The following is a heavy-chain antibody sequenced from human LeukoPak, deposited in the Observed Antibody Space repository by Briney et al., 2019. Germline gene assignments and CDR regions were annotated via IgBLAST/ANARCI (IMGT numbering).Heavy chain of an antibody. CDR2: IYHSGST. V-gene: IGHV4-38-2*02. J-gene: IGHJ6*02. CDR3: ARDRGVVVVTYGMDV. D-gene: IGHD2-15*01. Sequence: PSETLSLTCTVSGYSISSGYYWGWIRQPPGKGLEWIGSIYHSGSTYYNPSLKSRVTISVDTSKNQFSLKLSSVTAADTAVYYCARDRGVVVVTYGMDVWGQGTTVTVSS. CDR1: GYSISSGYY.